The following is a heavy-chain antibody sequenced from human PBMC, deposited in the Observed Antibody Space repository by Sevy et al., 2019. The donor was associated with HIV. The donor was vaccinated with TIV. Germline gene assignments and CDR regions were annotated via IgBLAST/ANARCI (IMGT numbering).Heavy chain of an antibody. CDR1: GFPFSSYA. J-gene: IGHJ5*02. CDR2: ISGSGGSA. Sequence: LSLTCAASGFPFSSYAMSWVRQAPGKGLEWVSTISGSGGSAYYADSVKGRFTISRDNSKNTLFLQMHSLRAEDTAVYYCAKGLRGTTTNNWFDPWGQGTLVTVSS. D-gene: IGHD4-17*01. V-gene: IGHV3-23*01. CDR3: AKGLRGTTTNNWFDP.